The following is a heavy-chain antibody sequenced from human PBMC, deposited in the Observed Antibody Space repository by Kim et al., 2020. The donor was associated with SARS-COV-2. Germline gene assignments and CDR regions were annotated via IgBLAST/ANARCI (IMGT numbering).Heavy chain of an antibody. V-gene: IGHV4-59*01. Sequence: PSLKSRVTISVDTSKNQLSLKLSSVTAADTAVYYCASADKSIAAAGPFDYWGQGTLVTVSS. D-gene: IGHD6-13*01. J-gene: IGHJ4*02. CDR3: ASADKSIAAAGPFDY.